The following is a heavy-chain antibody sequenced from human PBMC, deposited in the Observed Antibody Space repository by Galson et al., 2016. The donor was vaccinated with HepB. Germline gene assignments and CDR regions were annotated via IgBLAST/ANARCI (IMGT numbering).Heavy chain of an antibody. D-gene: IGHD1-26*01. CDR1: GFTFSSYA. J-gene: IGHJ4*02. V-gene: IGHV3-30-3*01. CDR3: ANAVGGSSVSLPDY. Sequence: SLRLSCAASGFTFSSYAMYWVRQAPGKGLEWVAVTSYDGNNKYFAGSVKGRFTIPRQNSYNTLYLQMRSLRPDDTAVYYCANAVGGSSVSLPDYWGQGALVTVSS. CDR2: TSYDGNNK.